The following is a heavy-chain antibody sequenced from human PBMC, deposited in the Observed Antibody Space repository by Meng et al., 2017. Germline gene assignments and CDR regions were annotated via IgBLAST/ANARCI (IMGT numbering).Heavy chain of an antibody. D-gene: IGHD4-17*01. Sequence: GGSLRLSCAASGFTFDDYAMHWVRQAPGKGLEWVSGISWNSGSIGYADSVKGRFTISRDNAKNSLYLQMNSLRAEDTALYYCAKDIGQNYGDYGNYYYGMDVWGQGTTVTGLL. CDR3: AKDIGQNYGDYGNYYYGMDV. V-gene: IGHV3-9*01. CDR1: GFTFDDYA. J-gene: IGHJ6*02. CDR2: ISWNSGSI.